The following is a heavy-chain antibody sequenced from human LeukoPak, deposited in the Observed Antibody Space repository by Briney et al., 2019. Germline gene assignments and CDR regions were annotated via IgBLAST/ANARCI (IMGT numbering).Heavy chain of an antibody. J-gene: IGHJ4*02. D-gene: IGHD3-22*01. Sequence: GESLKISCKGSGYSFTSYWIGWVRQMPGKGLEWVGIIYPGDSDTRYSPSFQSQVIISADKSISTAYLQWSSLKASDTAMYYCARSSTYYYDSSGYYLPHWGQGTLVTVSS. V-gene: IGHV5-51*01. CDR2: IYPGDSDT. CDR3: ARSSTYYYDSSGYYLPH. CDR1: GYSFTSYW.